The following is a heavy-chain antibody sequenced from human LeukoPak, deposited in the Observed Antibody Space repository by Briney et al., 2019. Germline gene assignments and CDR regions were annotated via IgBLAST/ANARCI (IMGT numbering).Heavy chain of an antibody. CDR1: GFNFDNFA. CDR3: ARTSLDNWFDP. J-gene: IGHJ5*02. CDR2: ISHDGRTK. Sequence: PGGSLRLSCVVSGFNFDNFAMHWVRQPLGKGLEWVAVISHDGRTKYYADSMKGRITISRDNSKNTLYLQMNSLRAEDTAVYYCARTSLDNWFDPWGQGTLVTVSS. V-gene: IGHV3-30*04.